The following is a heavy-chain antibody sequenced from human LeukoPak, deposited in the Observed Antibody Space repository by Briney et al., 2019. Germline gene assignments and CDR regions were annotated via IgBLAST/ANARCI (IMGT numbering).Heavy chain of an antibody. J-gene: IGHJ4*02. CDR3: ASSGSYRFDY. V-gene: IGHV3-48*02. D-gene: IGHD1-26*01. CDR2: ITASGTAM. CDR1: GFVFSSYG. Sequence: GGSLRLSCAASGFVFSSYGMHWVRQAPGKGLEWVSHITASGTAMFYADSVKGRFTISRDNAKNSLYLQMNSLRDEDTAVYYCASSGSYRFDYWGQGTLVTVSS.